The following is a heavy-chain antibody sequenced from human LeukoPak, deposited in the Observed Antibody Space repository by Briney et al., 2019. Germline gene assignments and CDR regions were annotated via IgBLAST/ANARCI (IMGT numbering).Heavy chain of an antibody. J-gene: IGHJ6*02. D-gene: IGHD2-2*01. CDR1: GYTFTSYY. CDR2: INPSGGST. CDR3: AREGDIVVVPAATNYYYYGMDV. Sequence: ASVKVSCKASGYTFTSYYMHWVRQAPGQGLEWMGIINPSGGSTSYAQKFQGRVTITADESTSTAYMELSSLRSEDTAVYYCAREGDIVVVPAATNYYYYGMDVWGQGTTVTVSS. V-gene: IGHV1-46*01.